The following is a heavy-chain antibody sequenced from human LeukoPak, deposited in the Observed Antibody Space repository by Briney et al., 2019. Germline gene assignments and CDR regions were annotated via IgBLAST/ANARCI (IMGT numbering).Heavy chain of an antibody. V-gene: IGHV1-46*01. CDR2: INPSGGST. CDR3: AREVGDGDYVPPSDDY. CDR1: GFTFTSYD. Sequence: ASVKVSCKASGFTFTSYDINWVRQAPGQGLEWMGIINPSGGSTSYAQKFQGRVTMTRDTSTSTVYMELSSLRSEDTAVYYCAREVGDGDYVPPSDDYWGQGTLVTVSS. D-gene: IGHD4-17*01. J-gene: IGHJ4*02.